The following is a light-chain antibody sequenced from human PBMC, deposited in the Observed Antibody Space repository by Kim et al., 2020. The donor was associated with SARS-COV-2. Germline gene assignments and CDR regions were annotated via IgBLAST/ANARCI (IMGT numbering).Light chain of an antibody. CDR3: MQCIHLPLT. J-gene: IGKJ4*01. CDR2: KVS. CDR1: QSLLHSDGVTY. Sequence: IVMTQTPLSLSVTPGQPASISCKSSQSLLHSDGVTYLYWYLQKPGQSPQLLIYKVSSRFSGVPDRFSGSVSGTDFTLKISRVEADDVCIYYCMQCIHLPLTFCGGTKVDIK. V-gene: IGKV2-29*02.